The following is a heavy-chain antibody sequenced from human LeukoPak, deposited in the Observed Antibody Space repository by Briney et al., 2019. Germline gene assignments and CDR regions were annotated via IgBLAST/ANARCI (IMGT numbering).Heavy chain of an antibody. CDR1: GFTFSRYA. Sequence: GRSLRLSCAASGFTFSRYAMHWVRQAPGKGLEWVAVISYDGSNKYYVDSVKGRFTISRDNSKNTLYLQMNSLRVEDTAVYYCARVSRGKWELLGAHDYWGQGTLVTVSS. V-gene: IGHV3-30*04. D-gene: IGHD1-26*01. CDR2: ISYDGSNK. CDR3: ARVSRGKWELLGAHDY. J-gene: IGHJ4*02.